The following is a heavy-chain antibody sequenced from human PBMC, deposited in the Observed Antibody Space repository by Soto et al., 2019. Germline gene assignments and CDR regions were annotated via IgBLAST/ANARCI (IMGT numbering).Heavy chain of an antibody. D-gene: IGHD3-10*01. J-gene: IGHJ4*02. CDR2: ITDDGSTT. Sequence: SLRLSCETSGFIFSMYWMHWVRQVPGKGPQWVARITDDGSTTYYAASVEGRFTISRDNAKNALYLQMTSLRADDTAVYYCTRGPRPTSIGTGAFWGQGTLVTVSS. V-gene: IGHV3-74*01. CDR3: TRGPRPTSIGTGAF. CDR1: GFIFSMYW.